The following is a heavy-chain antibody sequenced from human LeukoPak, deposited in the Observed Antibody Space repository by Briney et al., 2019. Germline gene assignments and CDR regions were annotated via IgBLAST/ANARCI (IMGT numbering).Heavy chain of an antibody. D-gene: IGHD2/OR15-2a*01. J-gene: IGHJ4*02. Sequence: PGGSLRLSCAASGSYWMHWVRQAPGKGLVWVSHINSDGSWTSCADSVKGRFTISKDNAKNTVYLQMNNLRAEDTAVYYCVSFYETYWGRGTLVTVSS. CDR1: GSYW. CDR3: VSFYETY. CDR2: INSDGSWT. V-gene: IGHV3-74*01.